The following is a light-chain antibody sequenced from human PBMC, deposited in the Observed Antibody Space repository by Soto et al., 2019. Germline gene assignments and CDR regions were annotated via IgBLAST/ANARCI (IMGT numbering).Light chain of an antibody. CDR2: GAS. V-gene: IGKV3-20*01. CDR1: QSVSSSY. CDR3: QQYGSSIT. Sequence: EIVLTQSPGTLSLSPGERATLSCRASQSVSSSYLAWYQQKPGQAPRLLNYGASSRATGIPDRFSGSGSGTDFTLNISRLEPEDFSVYYCQQYGSSITFGQGTRLEIK. J-gene: IGKJ5*01.